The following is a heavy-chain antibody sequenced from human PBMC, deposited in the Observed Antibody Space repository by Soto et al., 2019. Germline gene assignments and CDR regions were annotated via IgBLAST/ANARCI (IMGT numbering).Heavy chain of an antibody. CDR3: AREGVTQQLATGARNRHYYYGMDV. D-gene: IGHD6-13*01. CDR1: GYTFTGYY. Sequence: ASVKVSCKASGYTFTGYYMHWVRQAPGQGLEWMGWINPNSGGTNYAQKFQGWVTMTRDTSISTAYMELSRLRSDDPAVYYCAREGVTQQLATGARNRHYYYGMDVWGQGTTVTVSS. V-gene: IGHV1-2*04. J-gene: IGHJ6*02. CDR2: INPNSGGT.